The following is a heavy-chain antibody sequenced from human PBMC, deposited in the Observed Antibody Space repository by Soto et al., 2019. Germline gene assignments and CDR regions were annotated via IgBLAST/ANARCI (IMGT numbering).Heavy chain of an antibody. CDR1: GYTFTGYY. J-gene: IGHJ4*02. V-gene: IGHV1-2*04. CDR3: ARDRGTVRGEPYDLFDY. CDR2: INPNSGGT. Sequence: ASVKVSCKASGYTFTGYYMHWVRQAPGQGLEWMGWINPNSGGTNYAQKFQGWVTMTRDTSISTAYMELSRLRSDDTAVYYCARDRGTVRGEPYDLFDYWGQGTLVTVSS. D-gene: IGHD3-10*01.